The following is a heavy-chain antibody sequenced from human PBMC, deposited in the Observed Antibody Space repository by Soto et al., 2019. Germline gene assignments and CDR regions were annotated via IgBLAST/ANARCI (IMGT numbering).Heavy chain of an antibody. D-gene: IGHD1-1*01. J-gene: IGHJ4*02. CDR1: GFTFSDYY. V-gene: IGHV3-11*06. CDR2: SSNSGTFA. CDR3: ARSGDNFNVLDY. Sequence: KTGGSLRLPCAASGFTFSDYYMSWVRQAPGRGLEWISYSSNSGTFARYATSVKGRFSISRDNANNSLYLEMNSLRVEDTAVYYCARSGDNFNVLDYWGQGTPVTVSS.